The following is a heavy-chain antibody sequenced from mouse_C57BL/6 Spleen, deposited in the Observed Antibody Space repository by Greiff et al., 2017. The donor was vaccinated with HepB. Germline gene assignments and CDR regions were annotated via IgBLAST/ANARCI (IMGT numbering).Heavy chain of an antibody. J-gene: IGHJ4*01. V-gene: IGHV1-80*01. CDR3: ARGYYLYYYAMDY. CDR1: GYAFSSYW. Sequence: QVQLKESGAELVKPGASVKISCKASGYAFSSYWMNWVKQRPGKGLEWIGQIYPGDGDTNYNGKFKGKATLTADKSSSTAYMQLSSLTSEDSAVYFCARGYYLYYYAMDYWGQGTSVTVSS. CDR2: IYPGDGDT. D-gene: IGHD2-3*01.